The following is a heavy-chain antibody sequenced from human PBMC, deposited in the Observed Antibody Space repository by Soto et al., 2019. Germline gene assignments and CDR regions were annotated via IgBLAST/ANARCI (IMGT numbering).Heavy chain of an antibody. D-gene: IGHD3-22*01. CDR3: ARMVDYYDSSGRDY. CDR1: GGSISSYY. Sequence: LSLTCTVSGGSISSYYWSWIRQPAGKGLEWIGRIYTSGSTNYNPSLKSRVTMSVDTSKNQFSLKLSSVTAADTAVYCCARMVDYYDSSGRDYWGQGTLVIVSS. J-gene: IGHJ4*02. CDR2: IYTSGST. V-gene: IGHV4-4*07.